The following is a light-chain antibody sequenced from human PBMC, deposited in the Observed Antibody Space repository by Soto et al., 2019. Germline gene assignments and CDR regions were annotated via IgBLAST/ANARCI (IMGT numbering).Light chain of an antibody. V-gene: IGKV3-20*01. CDR3: QQYGSSTQT. J-gene: IGKJ1*01. Sequence: EIVLTQSPGTLSLSPGERATLSCRASQSVSSSYLAWYQQKPGQAPRLLIYGASSRATGIPDRFSGSGSGTDFTLTISRLEPEDFAEYYCQQYGSSTQTFGQGTKVDI. CDR2: GAS. CDR1: QSVSSSY.